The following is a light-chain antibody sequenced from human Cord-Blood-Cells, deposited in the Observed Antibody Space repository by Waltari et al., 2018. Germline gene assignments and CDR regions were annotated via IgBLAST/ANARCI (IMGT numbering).Light chain of an antibody. CDR2: GAS. J-gene: IGKJ1*01. Sequence: EIVLTHPPPTLSVQPEETATLSCRASQSVSSNLAWYQQKPGQAPRLLIYGASTRATGIPARFSGSGSGTEFTLTISSLQSEDFAVYYCQQYNNWPWTFGQGTKVEIK. CDR1: QSVSSN. V-gene: IGKV3D-15*01. CDR3: QQYNNWPWT.